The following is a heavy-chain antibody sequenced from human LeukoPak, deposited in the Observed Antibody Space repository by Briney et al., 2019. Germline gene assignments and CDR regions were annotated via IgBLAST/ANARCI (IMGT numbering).Heavy chain of an antibody. CDR3: ARGWLGSGLDY. D-gene: IGHD6-19*01. CDR1: GDSVSSDSAA. Sequence: QTLSLTCAISGDSVSSDSAAWNWIRPSPSRGLEWLGRTYYSSKCYKDYAVSVKSRITLNPDTSKNQFSLLLNSVTPEDTAVYYCARGWLGSGLDYWGQGTLVTVSS. J-gene: IGHJ4*02. V-gene: IGHV6-1*01. CDR2: TYYSSKCYK.